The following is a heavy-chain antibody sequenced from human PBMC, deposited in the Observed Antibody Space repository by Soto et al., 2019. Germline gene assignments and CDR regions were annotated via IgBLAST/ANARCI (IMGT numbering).Heavy chain of an antibody. CDR2: IVVGCGST. CDR3: EARPPHSYDRSGHHYFDS. V-gene: IGHV1-58*01. CDR1: GCTFTSAA. D-gene: IGHD3-22*01. J-gene: IGHJ4*02. Sequence: SVKVSCKASGCTFTSAAVQWVRQARGQRLEWIGWIVVGCGSTNYAHKFQERVTITRDMSTSTAYIELSRLRPEDTAVYYCEARPPHSYDRSGHHYFDSWGEGNLLIVTS.